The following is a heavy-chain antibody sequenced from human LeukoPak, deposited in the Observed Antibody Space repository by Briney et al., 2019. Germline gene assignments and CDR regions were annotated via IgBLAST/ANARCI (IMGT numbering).Heavy chain of an antibody. CDR1: GFRFSDYW. CDR3: ARATYSHTTWDY. V-gene: IGHV3-7*01. J-gene: IGHJ4*02. D-gene: IGHD1-26*01. Sequence: GGSLRLSCAASGFRFSDYWMIWVRQAPGKGLEWVASINPDGSVGKYVDSVEGRFTISRDNAKNSLYLQMNTVRAEDTALYYCARATYSHTTWDYWGQGTLVTVSS. CDR2: INPDGSVG.